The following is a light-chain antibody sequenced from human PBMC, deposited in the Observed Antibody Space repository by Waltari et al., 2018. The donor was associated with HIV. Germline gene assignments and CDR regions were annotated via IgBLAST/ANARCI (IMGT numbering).Light chain of an antibody. Sequence: EMVLPQSPPTLSFSQGKGATLPCRASQSVSSYLAWYQQKPGQAPRLLIYDASNRATGIPARFSGSGSGTDFTLTISSLESEDFAVYYCQQRRNWPKTFGQGTKVEIK. V-gene: IGKV3-11*01. CDR1: QSVSSY. J-gene: IGKJ1*01. CDR2: DAS. CDR3: QQRRNWPKT.